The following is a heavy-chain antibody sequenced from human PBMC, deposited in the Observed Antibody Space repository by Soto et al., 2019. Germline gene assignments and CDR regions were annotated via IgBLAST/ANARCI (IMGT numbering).Heavy chain of an antibody. CDR1: GFTFSSYG. J-gene: IGHJ4*02. CDR2: ISYDGSKK. Sequence: QVQLVESGGGVVQPGRSLRLSCAASGFTFSSYGMHWVRQAPGKGLERVAVISYDGSKKYYADSVKGRFTISRDNPKNTLYLQMNCLRAEDTAVYYCAKESVVVITDYWCQGTLVTVSS. CDR3: AKESVVVITDY. V-gene: IGHV3-30*18. D-gene: IGHD3-22*01.